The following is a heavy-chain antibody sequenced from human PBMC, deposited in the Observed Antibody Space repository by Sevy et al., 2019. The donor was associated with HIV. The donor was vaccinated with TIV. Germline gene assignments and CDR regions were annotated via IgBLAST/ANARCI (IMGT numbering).Heavy chain of an antibody. V-gene: IGHV5-51*01. CDR1: GYSFTSYW. CDR3: ARHVDTAMVETIDY. D-gene: IGHD5-18*01. Sequence: GESLKISCKGSGYSFTSYWIGWVRQMPGKGLEWMGIIYPGDSDTRYSPSFQRQVTITADNSISTAYLQWSSLKASDTAMYYCARHVDTAMVETIDYWGQRTLVTVSS. CDR2: IYPGDSDT. J-gene: IGHJ4*01.